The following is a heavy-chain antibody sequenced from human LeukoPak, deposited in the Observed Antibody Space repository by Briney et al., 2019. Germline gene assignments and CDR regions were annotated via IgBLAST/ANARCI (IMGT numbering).Heavy chain of an antibody. D-gene: IGHD3-22*01. CDR3: ARYYYDSSGYYSYDY. CDR1: GFTFSDYY. J-gene: IGHJ4*02. CDR2: ISSSSYT. Sequence: GGSLRLSCAASGFTFSDYYMSWIRQAPGKGLEWVSYISSSSYTNYADSVKGRFTISRDNAKNSLYLQMNSLRDEDTAVYYCARYYYDSSGYYSYDYWGQGTLVTVSS. V-gene: IGHV3-11*06.